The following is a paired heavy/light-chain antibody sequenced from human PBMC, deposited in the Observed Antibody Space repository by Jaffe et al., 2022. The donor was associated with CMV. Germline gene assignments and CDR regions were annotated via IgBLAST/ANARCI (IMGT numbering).Heavy chain of an antibody. CDR3: VKDRITMIMTVPGRAGFDS. CDR2: IGGSGATT. V-gene: IGHV3-23*01. CDR1: GFSFTNYA. J-gene: IGHJ5*01. Sequence: EVQLLESGGRLVQPGGSLRLSCAASGFSFTNYAMSWVRQAPGKGLEWVSGIGGSGATTFYADSVRGRFTISRDSSDNTLYLHLNNLRAEDAAMYYCVKDRITMIMTVPGRAGFDSWGQGTQVTVSS. D-gene: IGHD3-22*01.
Light chain of an antibody. CDR3: QSYDMSLSGSV. Sequence: QSVLTQPPSVSGAPGQEITISCTGSSSNIGASYDVHWYQQLPGTAPKLLIYDNDNRPSGVPDRFSGSKSGTSASLDITGLQAEDEGHYYCQSYDMSLSGSVFGGGTKLTVL. V-gene: IGLV1-40*01. CDR2: DND. CDR1: SSNIGASYD. J-gene: IGLJ3*02.